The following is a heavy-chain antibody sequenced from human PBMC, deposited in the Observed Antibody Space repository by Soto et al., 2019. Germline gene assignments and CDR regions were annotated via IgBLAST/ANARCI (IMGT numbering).Heavy chain of an antibody. CDR3: AHSRCGGDCLQSYSSHYYYGMDV. D-gene: IGHD2-21*02. J-gene: IGHJ6*02. V-gene: IGHV2-5*02. CDR1: GFSLSAGGVG. Sequence: QITLKESGPSLVKPTQTLTLTCTFSGFSLSAGGVGVGWIRQPPGKALEWLALIYWDDDTRYSPSLRSRLTVTKDTSKNQVVLTMTNMDPVDTATYYCAHSRCGGDCLQSYSSHYYYGMDVWGQGTTVTVSS. CDR2: IYWDDDT.